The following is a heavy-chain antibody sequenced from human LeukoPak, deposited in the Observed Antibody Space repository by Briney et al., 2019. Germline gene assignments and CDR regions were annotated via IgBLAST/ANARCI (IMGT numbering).Heavy chain of an antibody. CDR1: GYTFTSYY. CDR2: INPSGGST. Sequence: GASAKVSCKASGYTFTSYYMHWVRQAPGQGLEWMGIINPSGGSTSYAQKFQGRVTMTRDMSTSTVYMELSSLRSEDTAVYYCARDLGGYYLGYWGQGTLVTVSS. V-gene: IGHV1-46*01. D-gene: IGHD3-22*01. CDR3: ARDLGGYYLGY. J-gene: IGHJ4*02.